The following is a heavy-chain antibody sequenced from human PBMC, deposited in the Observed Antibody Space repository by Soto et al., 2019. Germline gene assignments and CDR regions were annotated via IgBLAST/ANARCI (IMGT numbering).Heavy chain of an antibody. D-gene: IGHD2-15*01. J-gene: IGHJ6*02. V-gene: IGHV2-5*02. CDR3: AHKGGRGAGMDV. CDR2: IYWDGDK. Sequence: SGPTLVNPTQTLTLTCTFSGFSVSTSGVGVAWIRQPPGKALEWLALIYWDGDKRYSPFLQSRVTITKDTSKNQVVLTMTNMDPVDTATYYCAHKGGRGAGMDVWGQGTTVTVSS. CDR1: GFSVSTSGVG.